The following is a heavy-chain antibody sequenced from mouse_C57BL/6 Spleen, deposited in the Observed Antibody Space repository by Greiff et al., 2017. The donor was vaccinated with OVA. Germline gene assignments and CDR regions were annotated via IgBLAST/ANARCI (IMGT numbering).Heavy chain of an antibody. CDR1: GFTFSSYA. J-gene: IGHJ3*01. D-gene: IGHD2-5*01. V-gene: IGHV5-9-1*02. CDR2: ISSGGDYI. Sequence: EVKLEESGEGLVKPGGSLKLSCAASGFTFSSYAMSWVRQTPEKRLEWVAYISSGGDYIYYADTVKGRFTISRDNARNTLYLQMSSLKSEDTAMYYCTRDLYSNYGFAYWGQGTLVTVSA. CDR3: TRDLYSNYGFAY.